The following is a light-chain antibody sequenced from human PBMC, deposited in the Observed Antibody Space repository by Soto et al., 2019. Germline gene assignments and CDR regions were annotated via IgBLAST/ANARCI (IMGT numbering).Light chain of an antibody. CDR1: SRDVGGYEY. CDR3: NSFAGMNKLI. Sequence: QSALTQPPSASGSPGQSVTISCAGTSRDVGGYEYVSWYQQHPGKAPKLVIYEVTKRPSGVPDRFSGSKSGNTASLTVSGLQADDEAIYYCNSFAGMNKLIFGGGTKLTVL. CDR2: EVT. V-gene: IGLV2-8*01. J-gene: IGLJ2*01.